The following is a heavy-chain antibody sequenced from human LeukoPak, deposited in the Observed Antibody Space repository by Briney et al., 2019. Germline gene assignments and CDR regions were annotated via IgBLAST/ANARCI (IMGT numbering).Heavy chain of an antibody. Sequence: GGSLRLSCAASGFTLSGYGMHWVRQAPGKGLEWLSFIPSEGGNPYYADSMKGRFTISRDNAKKSLYLQMNSLRAEDTAVYYCARVANAHYDSYMDVWGKGTTVTVSS. CDR1: GFTLSGYG. J-gene: IGHJ6*03. CDR2: IPSEGGNP. CDR3: ARVANAHYDSYMDV. V-gene: IGHV3-30*02.